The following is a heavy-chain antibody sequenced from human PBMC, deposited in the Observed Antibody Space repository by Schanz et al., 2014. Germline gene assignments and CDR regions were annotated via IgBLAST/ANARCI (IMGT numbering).Heavy chain of an antibody. CDR1: GFKFTDYA. D-gene: IGHD6-19*01. J-gene: IGHJ4*02. CDR2: ITRQGTT. CDR3: AKDHPSSGWPAFDV. Sequence: EVQLVESGGGLVRPGGSLRLSCAASGFKFTDYAMNWVRQAPGRGLEWVSGITRQGTTYYADFVKGRFSISRDLSSNTLYLQMNSLRADDSAIYYCAKDHPSSGWPAFDVWGQGTQVTVSS. V-gene: IGHV3-23*04.